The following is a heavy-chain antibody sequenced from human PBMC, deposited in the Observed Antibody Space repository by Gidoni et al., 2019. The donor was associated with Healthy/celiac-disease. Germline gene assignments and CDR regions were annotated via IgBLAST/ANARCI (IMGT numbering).Heavy chain of an antibody. J-gene: IGHJ4*02. D-gene: IGHD7-27*01. V-gene: IGHV1-2*02. CDR2: INPNSGGT. CDR1: GYTFTGYY. CDR3: ARARPVEMWGP. Sequence: QVQLVQSGAEVKKPGASVKVSCKASGYTFTGYYMHWVRQAPGQGLEWMGWINPNSGGTNDAQKFQGRVTMTRDTSISTAYMELSRLRSDDTAVYYCARARPVEMWGPWGQGTLVTVSS.